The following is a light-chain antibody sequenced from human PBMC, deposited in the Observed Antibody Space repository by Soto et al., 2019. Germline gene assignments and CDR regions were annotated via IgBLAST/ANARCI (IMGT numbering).Light chain of an antibody. CDR3: QQTFSTPRT. V-gene: IGKV1-39*01. CDR1: QTISTY. Sequence: DIQMTQSPSPLSASVGDRVTITCRASQTISTYLNWYQQKPGKAPKLLIYGASSLQSGVPSRFSGSGSGTDFTLTISSLQPEDFGTHYCQQTFSTPRTVGQGTKVDIK. J-gene: IGKJ1*01. CDR2: GAS.